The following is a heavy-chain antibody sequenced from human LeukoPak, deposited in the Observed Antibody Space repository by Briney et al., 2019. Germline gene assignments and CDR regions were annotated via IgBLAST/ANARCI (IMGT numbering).Heavy chain of an antibody. Sequence: GASVKVSCKVSGYTLTELSMHWVRQAPGKGLEWMGGFDPEDGETIYAQKFQGRVTMTEDTSTDTAYMELSSLRSEDTAVYYCAYSLRYFDWLFPRSWGQGTMVTVSS. CDR2: FDPEDGET. V-gene: IGHV1-24*01. CDR3: AYSLRYFDWLFPRS. J-gene: IGHJ3*01. CDR1: GYTLTELS. D-gene: IGHD3-9*01.